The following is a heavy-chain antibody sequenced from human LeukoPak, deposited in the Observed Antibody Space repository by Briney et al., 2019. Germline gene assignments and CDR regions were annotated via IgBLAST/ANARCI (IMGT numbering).Heavy chain of an antibody. CDR3: AKADSSGYYYAISYFDY. CDR2: IYSGGDT. CDR1: GFTVSSNY. J-gene: IGHJ4*02. Sequence: GGSLRLSCAASGFTVSSNYMSWVRQAPGKGLEWVSAIYSGGDTYYADSVKGRFTISRDNSKNTLYLQMNSLRAEDTAVYYCAKADSSGYYYAISYFDYWGQGTLVTVSS. V-gene: IGHV3-53*01. D-gene: IGHD3-22*01.